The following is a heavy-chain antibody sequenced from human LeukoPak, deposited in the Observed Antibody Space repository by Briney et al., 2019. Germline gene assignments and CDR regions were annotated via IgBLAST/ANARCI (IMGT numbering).Heavy chain of an antibody. Sequence: PGGSLRLSCAASGFTFSSYSMNWVRQAPGKGLEWVSYISSSSSTIYYADSVKGRFTISRDNAKNSLYLQMNSLRAEDTAVYYCARERRWYYGSGSYHWFDPWGQGTLVTVSS. CDR3: ARERRWYYGSGSYHWFDP. CDR2: ISSSSSTI. J-gene: IGHJ5*02. V-gene: IGHV3-48*04. CDR1: GFTFSSYS. D-gene: IGHD3-10*01.